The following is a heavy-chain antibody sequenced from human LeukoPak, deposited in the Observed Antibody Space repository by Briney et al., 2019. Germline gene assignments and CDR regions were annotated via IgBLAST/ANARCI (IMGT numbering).Heavy chain of an antibody. Sequence: GASVKVSCKASGYTFTDYHMHWVRQAPGQGLEWMGWINPNSGGTNYAQKFQGRVSMTRDTSTSTAYMELSRLRSDDTAVHYCVTVYSLGDYWGQGTLVTVSS. J-gene: IGHJ4*02. V-gene: IGHV1-2*02. CDR3: VTVYSLGDY. D-gene: IGHD3-16*01. CDR2: INPNSGGT. CDR1: GYTFTDYH.